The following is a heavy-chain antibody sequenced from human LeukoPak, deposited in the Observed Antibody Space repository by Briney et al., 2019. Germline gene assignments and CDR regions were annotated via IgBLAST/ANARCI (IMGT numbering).Heavy chain of an antibody. V-gene: IGHV3-23*01. Sequence: GGSLRLSCAASGFTFSSYAMSWVRQAPGKGLEWVSAISGSGGSTYYADSVKGRFTISRDNAKNSLYLQMNSLRAEDTAVYYCARETNPYDSSGYIFDYWGQGTLVTVSS. D-gene: IGHD3-22*01. CDR3: ARETNPYDSSGYIFDY. CDR1: GFTFSSYA. CDR2: ISGSGGST. J-gene: IGHJ4*02.